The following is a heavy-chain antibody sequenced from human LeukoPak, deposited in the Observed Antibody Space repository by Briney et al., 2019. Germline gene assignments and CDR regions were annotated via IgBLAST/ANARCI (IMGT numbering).Heavy chain of an antibody. J-gene: IGHJ4*02. CDR1: GGTSSNYP. CDR2: IIPSFGAP. V-gene: IGHV1-69*06. D-gene: IGHD3-10*01. Sequence: ASVKVSCKASGGTSSNYPFNWVRQAPGQGFEWMGSIIPSFGAPAYAQKFEDRITFTADKSTGTVYMELSSLRSDDTAFYYCARGSKYYYASGSYSADYWGQGSLVSVSS. CDR3: ARGSKYYYASGSYSADY.